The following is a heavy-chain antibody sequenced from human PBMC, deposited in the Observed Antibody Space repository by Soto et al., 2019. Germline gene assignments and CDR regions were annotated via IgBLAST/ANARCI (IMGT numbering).Heavy chain of an antibody. J-gene: IGHJ4*02. V-gene: IGHV4-59*01. CDR2: ISYSGNT. CDR1: GGSINNFY. CDR3: ARAPMVLSRSYFDS. Sequence: SETLSLTCTVSGGSINNFYWSWIRQPPGKGLEWIGYISYSGNTNYNPSLKSRVSISVDTSKNQLSLNLTSVTAADAAVHYCARAPMVLSRSYFDSWGQGTPVTVSS. D-gene: IGHD2-8*01.